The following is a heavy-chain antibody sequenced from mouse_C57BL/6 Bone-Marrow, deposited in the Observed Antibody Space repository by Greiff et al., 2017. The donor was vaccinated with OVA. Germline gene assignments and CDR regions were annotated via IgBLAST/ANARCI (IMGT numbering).Heavy chain of an antibody. CDR3: TREAYYYGTCDY. D-gene: IGHD1-1*01. Sequence: EVQLQQSGTVLARPGASVKMSCKTSCYTFTSSWMHWVKQRPGQGLEWIGAIYPGNSDTSYNQKFKGKAKLTAVTSASTAYMELSSLTNEDSAVYYCTREAYYYGTCDYWGQVTTLTVSS. CDR1: CYTFTSSW. J-gene: IGHJ2*01. CDR2: IYPGNSDT. V-gene: IGHV1-5*01.